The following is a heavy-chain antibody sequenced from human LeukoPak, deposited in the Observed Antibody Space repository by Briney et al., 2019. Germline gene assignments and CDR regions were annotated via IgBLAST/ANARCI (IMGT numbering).Heavy chain of an antibody. CDR1: GGSFSGYY. J-gene: IGHJ4*02. V-gene: IGHV4-34*01. D-gene: IGHD6-19*01. Sequence: PSGTLSLTCAVYGGSFSGYYWSWIRQPPGKGLEWIGSIYYRGSTYYNPSLKSRVTISVDTSKNQFSLKLSSVTAADTAVYYCASAGIAVAEIYDYWGQGTLVTVSS. CDR2: IYYRGST. CDR3: ASAGIAVAEIYDY.